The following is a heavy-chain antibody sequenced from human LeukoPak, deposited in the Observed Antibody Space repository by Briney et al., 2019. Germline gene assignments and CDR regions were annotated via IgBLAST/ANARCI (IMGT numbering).Heavy chain of an antibody. CDR3: ARNVGNGFDF. CDR2: INNDGGNA. CDR1: GFTFSSHW. V-gene: IGHV3-74*01. D-gene: IGHD1-26*01. J-gene: IGHJ3*01. Sequence: QPGGSLRLSCAASGFTFSSHWMHWVRQAPGKGLVWISRINNDGGNAVYADSVNGRFTVSRDNSKNTVHLQMNSLRAEDTAVYYCARNVGNGFDFRGQGTMVTVSS.